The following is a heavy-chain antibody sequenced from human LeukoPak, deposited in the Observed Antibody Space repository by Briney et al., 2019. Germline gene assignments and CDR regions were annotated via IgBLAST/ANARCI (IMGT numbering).Heavy chain of an antibody. CDR3: AKDKDFGVDPPYYFDY. CDR1: GFTFDDYA. V-gene: IGHV3-9*01. Sequence: GRSLRLSCAASGFTFDDYAMHWVRQAPGKGLEWVSGISWNRGSKGYAESVKGRFTISRDNAKNSLYLQMNSLRSEDTALYYCAKDKDFGVDPPYYFDYWGQGTLVTVSS. CDR2: ISWNRGSK. J-gene: IGHJ4*02. D-gene: IGHD3-3*01.